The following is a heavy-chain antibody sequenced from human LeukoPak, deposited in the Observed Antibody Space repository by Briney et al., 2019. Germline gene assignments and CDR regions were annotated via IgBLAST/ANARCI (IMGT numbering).Heavy chain of an antibody. J-gene: IGHJ5*02. CDR1: GFTFSSYS. D-gene: IGHD3-22*01. Sequence: GGSLRLTCAASGFTFSSYSMNWVRQAPGKGLEWVSSISSSSSYIYYADSVKGRFTISRDNAKNSLYLQVNSLRAEDTAVYYCARKGYDIPFDPWGQGTLVTVSS. V-gene: IGHV3-21*01. CDR2: ISSSSSYI. CDR3: ARKGYDIPFDP.